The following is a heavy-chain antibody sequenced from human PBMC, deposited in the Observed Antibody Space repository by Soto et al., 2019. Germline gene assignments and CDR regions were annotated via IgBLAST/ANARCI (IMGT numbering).Heavy chain of an antibody. CDR2: INHSGST. D-gene: IGHD3-10*01. Sequence: SETLSLTCAVYGGSFSGYYWGWIRQPPGKGLEWIGEINHSGSTNYNPSLKSRVTISVDTSKNQFSLKLSSVTAADTAVYYCARGRKYYYQCLEYWGQGTLVTVSS. J-gene: IGHJ4*02. CDR3: ARGRKYYYQCLEY. CDR1: GGSFSGYY. V-gene: IGHV4-34*01.